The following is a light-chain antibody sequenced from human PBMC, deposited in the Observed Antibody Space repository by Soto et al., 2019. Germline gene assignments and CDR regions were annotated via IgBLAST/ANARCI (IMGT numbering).Light chain of an antibody. CDR1: SSDVGGYNY. V-gene: IGLV2-14*03. Sequence: QSVLTQPASVSGSPGQSITISCTGTSSDVGGYNYVSWYQQYPGKAPKLMIYDVTNRPSGVSIRFSGSKSGNTASLTISGLQAEYEADYYCSSYTSSSTYVFGTGTKVTVL. CDR2: DVT. J-gene: IGLJ1*01. CDR3: SSYTSSSTYV.